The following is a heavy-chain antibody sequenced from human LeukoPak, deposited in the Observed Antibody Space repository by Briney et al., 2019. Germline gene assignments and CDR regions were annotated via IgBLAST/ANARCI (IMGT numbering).Heavy chain of an antibody. CDR1: RFTFSSYS. Sequence: PGWSLRLSCAASRFTFSSYSMNWVRQAPGKGLEWVSSISSSSSYIYYAHALKGRFTISRDNAKNTLYLQMNSLRAEDTAVYYCARDLAQRIYYYYYYMDVWGKGTTVTVSS. CDR2: ISSSSSYI. CDR3: ARDLAQRIYYYYYYMDV. V-gene: IGHV3-21*01. J-gene: IGHJ6*03. D-gene: IGHD2-15*01.